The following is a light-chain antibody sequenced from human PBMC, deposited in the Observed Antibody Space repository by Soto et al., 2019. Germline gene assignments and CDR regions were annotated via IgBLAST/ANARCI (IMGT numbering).Light chain of an antibody. CDR3: AAWDDSLKGLF. CDR1: SSNIGSNT. Sequence: QSVLTQPPSASGTPGQRVTISCSGSSSNIGSNTVNWYQQLPGTDPKLLIYNNNQQPSGVPDRFSGSKSGTSVSLAISWLQSEDDADYYCAAWDDSLKGLFFGTGTKVTVL. CDR2: NNN. V-gene: IGLV1-44*01. J-gene: IGLJ1*01.